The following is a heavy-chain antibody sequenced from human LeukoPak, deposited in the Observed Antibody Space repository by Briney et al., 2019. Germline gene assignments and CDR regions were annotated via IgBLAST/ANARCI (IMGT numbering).Heavy chain of an antibody. CDR3: ARDKSRAHWFDP. CDR1: GGSISSNNW. V-gene: IGHV4-30-4*01. J-gene: IGHJ5*02. Sequence: PSETLSLTCAVSGGSISSNNWWSWVRQPPGEGLEWIGYIYYSGSTYYNPSLKSRVIMSVDTSKNQFSLKLSSVTAADTAVYYCARDKSRAHWFDPWGQGTLVTVSS. CDR2: IYYSGST.